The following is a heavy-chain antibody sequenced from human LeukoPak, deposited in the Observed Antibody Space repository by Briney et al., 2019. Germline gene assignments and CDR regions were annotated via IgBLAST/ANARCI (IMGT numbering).Heavy chain of an antibody. J-gene: IGHJ6*03. CDR3: ARGGIWIPDYYMDV. CDR2: ISGSGGST. CDR1: GFTFSSYA. Sequence: GSLRLSCAASGFTFSSYAMSWVRQAPGKGLEWVSAISGSGGSTHYADSVKGRFTISGDNAKNSLYLQMNSLRAEDTAVYYCARGGIWIPDYYMDVWGKGTTVTISS. D-gene: IGHD5-18*01. V-gene: IGHV3-23*01.